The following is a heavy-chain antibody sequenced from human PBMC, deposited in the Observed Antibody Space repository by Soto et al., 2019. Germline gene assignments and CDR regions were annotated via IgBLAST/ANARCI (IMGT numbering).Heavy chain of an antibody. CDR1: GFTFSSCW. J-gene: IGHJ4*02. V-gene: IGHV3-7*03. CDR3: ARDYVVPAALYFDY. CDR2: IKQDGSEK. D-gene: IGHD2-2*01. Sequence: GGSLRLSCAASGFTFSSCWMSWVRQAPGKGLEWVANIKQDGSEKYYVDSVKGRFTISRDNAKNSLYLQMNSLRAEDTAVYYCARDYVVPAALYFDYWGQGTLVTVSS.